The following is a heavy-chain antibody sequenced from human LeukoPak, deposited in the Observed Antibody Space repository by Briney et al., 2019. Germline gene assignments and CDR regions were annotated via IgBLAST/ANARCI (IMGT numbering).Heavy chain of an antibody. Sequence: GGSLRLSCAASGFPFNTHAMGWVRQAPGKGLEWVSTISGPGKSTYYPDSVKGRFTISRDNSKNTLYLQMNSLRAEDTAMYYCAKGGYAEAFDPWGQGTLATVSS. J-gene: IGHJ5*02. CDR2: ISGPGKST. V-gene: IGHV3-23*01. CDR1: GFPFNTHA. CDR3: AKGGYAEAFDP. D-gene: IGHD2-15*01.